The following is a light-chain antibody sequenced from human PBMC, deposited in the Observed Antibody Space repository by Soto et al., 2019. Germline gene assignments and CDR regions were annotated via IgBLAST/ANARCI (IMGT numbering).Light chain of an antibody. CDR3: QKYNSALT. Sequence: DIQMTQSPSSLSASVGDRVTITCRASQGIGDYLAWYQQKPGKVPKLLIYAASTLQSGVPSRFSGSGSGTDFTLTISSLQPEDVATYYCQKYNSALTFGGGTKVEI. J-gene: IGKJ4*01. V-gene: IGKV1-27*01. CDR1: QGIGDY. CDR2: AAS.